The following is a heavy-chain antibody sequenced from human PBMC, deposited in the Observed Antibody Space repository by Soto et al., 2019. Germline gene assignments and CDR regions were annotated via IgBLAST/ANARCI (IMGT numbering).Heavy chain of an antibody. J-gene: IGHJ4*02. V-gene: IGHV3-20*04. CDR1: GFTFDDYG. D-gene: IGHD1-26*01. CDR3: VRGASLNFDY. CDR2: VNWNGGST. Sequence: EVQLVESGGGVLRPGGSLRLSCAASGFTFDDYGMSWARQAPGKGLEWVSGVNWNGGSTGYADSVKGRFTISRDHAKNSLYLQMNSLRAEDTAFYYCVRGASLNFDYWGQGTLVTVSS.